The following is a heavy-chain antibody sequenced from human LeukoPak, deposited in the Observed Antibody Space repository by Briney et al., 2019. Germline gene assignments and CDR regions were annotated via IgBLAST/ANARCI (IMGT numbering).Heavy chain of an antibody. D-gene: IGHD2-2*01. J-gene: IGHJ4*02. Sequence: SVKVSCKASGGTFSSYAISWVRQAPGQGLEWMGGIIPIFGTANYAQKFQGRVTITADESTSTAYMELSSLRSEDTAVYYCAREDCSSTSCPRGVFDYWGQGTLVTVSS. CDR1: GGTFSSYA. V-gene: IGHV1-69*13. CDR2: IIPIFGTA. CDR3: AREDCSSTSCPRGVFDY.